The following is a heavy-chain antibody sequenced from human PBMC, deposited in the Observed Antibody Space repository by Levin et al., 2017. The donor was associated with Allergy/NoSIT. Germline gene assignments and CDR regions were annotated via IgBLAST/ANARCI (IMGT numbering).Heavy chain of an antibody. V-gene: IGHV6-1*01. CDR1: GDSVSSNSAA. CDR3: ARAGKWELIAVAGSRLYYYYGMDV. J-gene: IGHJ6*02. D-gene: IGHD6-19*01. Sequence: PSETLSLTCAISGDSVSSNSAAWNWIRQSPSRGLEWLGRTYYRSKWYNDYAVSVKSRITINPDTSKNQFSLQLNSVTPEDTAVYYCARAGKWELIAVAGSRLYYYYGMDVWGQGTTVTVSS. CDR2: TYYRSKWYN.